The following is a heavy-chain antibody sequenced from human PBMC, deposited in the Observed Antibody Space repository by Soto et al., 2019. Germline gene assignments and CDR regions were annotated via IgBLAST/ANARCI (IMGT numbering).Heavy chain of an antibody. Sequence: QVQLQQWGAGLLKPSETLSLTCAVYGGSFSGYYWSWIRQPPGKGLEWIGEINHSGSTNYNPSLKSRVTIAVDTSKKQFSLKLSSVTAADTAVYYCARERYDFWSGYPYFDYWGQGTLVTVAS. D-gene: IGHD3-3*01. V-gene: IGHV4-34*01. CDR1: GGSFSGYY. CDR3: ARERYDFWSGYPYFDY. J-gene: IGHJ4*02. CDR2: INHSGST.